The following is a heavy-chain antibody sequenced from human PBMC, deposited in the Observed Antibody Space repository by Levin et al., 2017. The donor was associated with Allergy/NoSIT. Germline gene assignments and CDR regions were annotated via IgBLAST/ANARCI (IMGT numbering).Heavy chain of an antibody. CDR3: ARLGPPRGGMYYDFWSGYPGSKYGMDV. Sequence: ASVKVSCKASGYTFTSYDINWVRQATGQGLEWMGWMNPNSGNTGYAQKFQGRDTMTRNTSISTAYMELSSLRSEDTAVYYCARLGPPRGGMYYDFWSGYPGSKYGMDVWGQGTTVTVSS. CDR1: GYTFTSYD. V-gene: IGHV1-8*01. J-gene: IGHJ6*02. CDR2: MNPNSGNT. D-gene: IGHD3-3*01.